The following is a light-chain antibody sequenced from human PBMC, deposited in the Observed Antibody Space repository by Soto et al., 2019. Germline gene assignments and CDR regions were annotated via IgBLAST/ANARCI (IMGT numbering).Light chain of an antibody. CDR1: QSVSSSY. V-gene: IGKV3-20*01. CDR3: QQYGSSPLT. J-gene: IGKJ4*01. CDR2: GAS. Sequence: IVLTQSPGTLSLSPGERATLSCRASQSVSSSYLAWYQQKPGPAPRLLIYGASSRATGIPDRFSGSGSGTDFTLTISRREPEDFAVYYCQQYGSSPLTFGGGTKVEIK.